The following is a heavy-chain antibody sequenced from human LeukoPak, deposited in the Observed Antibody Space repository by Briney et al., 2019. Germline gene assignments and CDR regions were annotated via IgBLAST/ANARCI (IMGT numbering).Heavy chain of an antibody. CDR3: AKEIMGFLESTDGYFED. Sequence: SGGSLRLSCAASGFTFSSYAMSWVRQAPGKGLEWVSAISGSGGSTYYADSVKGRFTISRDNSKNTLYLQMNSLRAEDTAVYYCAKEIMGFLESTDGYFEDWGQGPLVTVSS. CDR2: ISGSGGST. CDR1: GFTFSSYA. D-gene: IGHD3-3*01. J-gene: IGHJ4*02. V-gene: IGHV3-23*01.